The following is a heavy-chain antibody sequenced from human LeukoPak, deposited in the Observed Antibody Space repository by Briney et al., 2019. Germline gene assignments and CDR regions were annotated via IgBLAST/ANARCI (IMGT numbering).Heavy chain of an antibody. CDR3: ARGRGYSYGLDY. Sequence: GSLRLSCAASGFTFSDYYMSWIRQPPGKGLEWIGYIYYSGSTNYNPSLKSRVTISVDTSKNQFSLKLSSVTAADTAVYYCARGRGYSYGLDYRGQGTLVTVSS. CDR1: GFTFSDYY. D-gene: IGHD5-18*01. CDR2: IYYSGST. J-gene: IGHJ4*02. V-gene: IGHV4-59*01.